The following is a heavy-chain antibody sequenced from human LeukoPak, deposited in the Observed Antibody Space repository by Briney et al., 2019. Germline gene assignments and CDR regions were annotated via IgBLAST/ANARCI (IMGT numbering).Heavy chain of an antibody. V-gene: IGHV4-59*01. CDR3: ARGSYYRSGSYYDY. J-gene: IGHJ4*02. Sequence: SETLSLTCTVSGVSISGYYWSWVRQPPGEGLEWIAYIYYSGSTNYNPSLKSRVTISVDTSKNQFSLKLSSVTAADTAIYYCARGSYYRSGSYYDYWGQGTLVTVSS. D-gene: IGHD3-10*01. CDR2: IYYSGST. CDR1: GVSISGYY.